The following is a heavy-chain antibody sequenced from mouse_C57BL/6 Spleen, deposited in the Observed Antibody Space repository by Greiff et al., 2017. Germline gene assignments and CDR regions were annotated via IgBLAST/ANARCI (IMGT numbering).Heavy chain of an antibody. J-gene: IGHJ4*01. CDR3: TAPLYYAMDY. CDR1: GFTFSNYW. V-gene: IGHV6-3*01. CDR2: IRLKSDNYAT. Sequence: EVMLVESGGGLVQPGGSMKLSCVASGFTFSNYWMNWVRQSPEKGLEWVAQIRLKSDNYATHYAESVKGRFTISRDDSKSSVYLQMNNLRAEDTGIYYCTAPLYYAMDYWGQGTSVTVSS.